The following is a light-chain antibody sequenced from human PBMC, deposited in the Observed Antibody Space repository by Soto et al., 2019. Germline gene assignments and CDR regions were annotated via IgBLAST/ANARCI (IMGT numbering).Light chain of an antibody. J-gene: IGKJ4*01. V-gene: IGKV3-20*01. CDR3: QQYGSSPLT. CDR2: GAS. Sequence: EIVLTQSPGTLSLSPRERDTLSCRASQSVSSSYLAWYQQKPGQAPRLLIYGASSRATGIPDRFSGSGSGTDFTLTISRLEPEDFAVYYCQQYGSSPLTFGGGTKVDI. CDR1: QSVSSSY.